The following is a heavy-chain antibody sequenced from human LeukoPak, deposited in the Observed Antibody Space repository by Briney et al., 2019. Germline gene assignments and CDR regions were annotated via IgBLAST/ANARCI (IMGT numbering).Heavy chain of an antibody. Sequence: GGLLRLSRAMSSGFNFSSYYMNWIRQAPGKGLEWVSYISGSGTTKSYAESVKGRFTISRDNTKKTVSLQMNSLRDEDTALYFCARAPRGYAGDYYAGYCDTWGQGTLVTVSS. CDR1: GFNFSSYY. J-gene: IGHJ4*02. CDR3: ARAPRGYAGDYYAGYCDT. CDR2: ISGSGTTK. V-gene: IGHV3-11*01. D-gene: IGHD3-3*01.